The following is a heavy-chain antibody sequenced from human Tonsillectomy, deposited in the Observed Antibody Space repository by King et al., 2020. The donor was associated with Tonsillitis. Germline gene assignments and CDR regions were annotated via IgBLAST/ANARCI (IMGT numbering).Heavy chain of an antibody. Sequence: QLVQSGPEVKKPGSSVKVSCQASGASFSSYNMNWVRQAPGQGLEWMGGIIPMFATPSYAQKFQDRVTITADESTSTAYMELSSLKSDDTAVYYCARGGGGFGEFFGDWGQGTLVTVSS. V-gene: IGHV1-69*12. CDR3: ARGGGGFGEFFGD. J-gene: IGHJ4*02. CDR1: GASFSSYN. CDR2: IIPMFATP. D-gene: IGHD3-10*01.